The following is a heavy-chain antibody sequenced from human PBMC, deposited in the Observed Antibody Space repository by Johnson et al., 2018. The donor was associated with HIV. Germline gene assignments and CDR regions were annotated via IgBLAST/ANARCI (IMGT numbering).Heavy chain of an antibody. V-gene: IGHV3-NL1*01. J-gene: IGHJ3*02. CDR3: ASPAAGNGGAFDI. D-gene: IGHD1-1*01. CDR1: GFTFSSYA. Sequence: QVQVVESGGGVVQPGRSLRLSCAASGFTFSSYAMHWVRQAPGKGLEWISYISGIGSTIYYADSVKGRFTISRDNSKNTLYLQMNSLRAEDTAVYYCASPAAGNGGAFDIWGQGTMVTVSS. CDR2: ISGIGSTI.